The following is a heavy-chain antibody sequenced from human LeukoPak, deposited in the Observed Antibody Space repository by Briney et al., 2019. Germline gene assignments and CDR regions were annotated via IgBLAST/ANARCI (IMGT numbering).Heavy chain of an antibody. CDR1: GYSFSSHW. CDR2: IYPGDPDT. Sequence: GESLKISCKGSGYSFSSHWIGWVRQMPGKGLEWMGIIYPGDPDTRFSPSFQGQVTISADKSISTAYLQWNSLKASDTAIYYCARQVGATLYFDYWGQGTLVTVSS. J-gene: IGHJ4*02. CDR3: ARQVGATLYFDY. D-gene: IGHD1-26*01. V-gene: IGHV5-51*01.